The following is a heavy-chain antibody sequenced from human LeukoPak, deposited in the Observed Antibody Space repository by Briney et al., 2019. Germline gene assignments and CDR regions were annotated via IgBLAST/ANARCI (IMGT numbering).Heavy chain of an antibody. CDR1: GFTFSTFA. Sequence: GGSLRLSCAASGFTFSTFAMIWVRQPPGKGLEWVSGISGSGGSTYYADSVKGWFTISRDNSKNTLYLQMNSLRGDDTAVYYCAKGGSSWSEIDYWGQGSLVTVSS. V-gene: IGHV3-23*01. CDR2: ISGSGGST. CDR3: AKGGSSWSEIDY. J-gene: IGHJ4*02. D-gene: IGHD6-13*01.